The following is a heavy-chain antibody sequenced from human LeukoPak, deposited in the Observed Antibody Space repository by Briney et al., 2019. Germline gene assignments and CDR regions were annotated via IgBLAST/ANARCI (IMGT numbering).Heavy chain of an antibody. V-gene: IGHV4-4*09. D-gene: IGHD1-26*01. J-gene: IGHJ6*03. CDR3: ARLRLSGADDGTYIYYYYYDFLDV. CDR2: IYTSGST. Sequence: SETLSLTCTVSGGSISSYYWSWIRQPPGKGLEWIGYIYTSGSTNYNPSLKSRVTISVDTSKNQFTLKLSSVTAADTAVYYCARLRLSGADDGTYIYYYYYDFLDVWGKGTTVTVSS. CDR1: GGSISSYY.